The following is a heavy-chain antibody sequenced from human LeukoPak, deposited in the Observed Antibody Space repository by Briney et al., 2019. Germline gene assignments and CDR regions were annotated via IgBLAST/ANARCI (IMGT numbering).Heavy chain of an antibody. CDR2: TYHRSKWYT. Sequence: SQTLSLTCAISGDSVSSNSTSWNWIRQSPSRGLEWLGRTYHRSKWYTDYATSVRSRLIINPDTSKNQVSLQLNSVTPEDTAVYFCAGSSGWYRYWGQGTLVTVSS. V-gene: IGHV6-1*01. J-gene: IGHJ4*02. CDR3: AGSSGWYRY. CDR1: GDSVSSNSTS. D-gene: IGHD6-19*01.